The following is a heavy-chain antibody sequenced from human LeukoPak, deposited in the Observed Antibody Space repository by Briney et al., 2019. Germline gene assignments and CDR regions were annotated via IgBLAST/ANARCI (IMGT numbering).Heavy chain of an antibody. CDR2: IYPADSET. V-gene: IGHV5-51*01. CDR3: ARVADVVNWFDP. CDR1: GYSFNTFW. D-gene: IGHD2-21*01. J-gene: IGHJ5*02. Sequence: GESLRISCQASGYSFNTFWIGWVRQMPGQGLEWMGAIYPADSETRYSPSFQGQVTISADRSIKTTYLQWRSLKAPDTGIYYCARVADVVNWFDPWGQGTLVTVSS.